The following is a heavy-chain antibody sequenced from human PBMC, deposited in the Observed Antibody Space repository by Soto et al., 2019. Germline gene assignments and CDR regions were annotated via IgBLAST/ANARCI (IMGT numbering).Heavy chain of an antibody. J-gene: IGHJ3*02. Sequence: ASVKVSCKASGYTFTSYGISWVRQAPGQGLEWMGWISAYNGNTNYAQKLQGRVTMTTDTSTSTAYMELRSLRSDDTAVYYCAVLAVAAQRYAFDIWGQGTMVTVSS. D-gene: IGHD6-19*01. CDR3: AVLAVAAQRYAFDI. CDR1: GYTFTSYG. V-gene: IGHV1-18*01. CDR2: ISAYNGNT.